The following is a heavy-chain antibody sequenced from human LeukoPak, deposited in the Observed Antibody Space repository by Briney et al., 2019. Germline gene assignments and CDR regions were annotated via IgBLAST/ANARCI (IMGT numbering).Heavy chain of an antibody. J-gene: IGHJ5*02. V-gene: IGHV3-33*01. D-gene: IGHD2/OR15-2a*01. CDR2: IWYDGSNK. Sequence: GGSLSLSCAASGFTFSSYGMHWVRQAPGKGLEWVAVIWYDGSNKYYPDSVKGRFTISRDNSKNTLYLQMNSLRAEDTAVYYCARDLFPRFSRSMGWFDPWGQGTLVTVSS. CDR3: ARDLFPRFSRSMGWFDP. CDR1: GFTFSSYG.